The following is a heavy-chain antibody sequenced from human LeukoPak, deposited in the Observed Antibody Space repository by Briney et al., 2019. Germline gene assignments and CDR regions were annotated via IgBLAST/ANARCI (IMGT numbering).Heavy chain of an antibody. Sequence: GGSLRLSCAASGFTFSGYTMTWVRLAPGKGLEWVSSISTRSDYIYYADSVKGRFTISRDNAKNSLYLQMNSLRAEDTAVYYCARVSSVSRGPPIYMDVWGKGTTVTVSS. V-gene: IGHV3-21*01. CDR3: ARVSSVSRGPPIYMDV. CDR1: GFTFSGYT. D-gene: IGHD2-2*01. CDR2: ISTRSDYI. J-gene: IGHJ6*03.